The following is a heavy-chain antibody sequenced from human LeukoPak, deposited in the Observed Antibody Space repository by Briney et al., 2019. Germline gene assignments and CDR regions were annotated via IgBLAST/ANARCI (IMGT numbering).Heavy chain of an antibody. V-gene: IGHV1-8*03. D-gene: IGHD3-10*01. CDR1: GGTFSSYD. J-gene: IGHJ4*02. Sequence: GASVKVSCKASGGTFSSYDINWVRQATGQGLEWMGWMNPNSGNTGYAQKFQGRVTITRNTSISTAYMELSSLRSEDTAVYYCARGRVVRGVSFDYWGQGTLVTVSS. CDR2: MNPNSGNT. CDR3: ARGRVVRGVSFDY.